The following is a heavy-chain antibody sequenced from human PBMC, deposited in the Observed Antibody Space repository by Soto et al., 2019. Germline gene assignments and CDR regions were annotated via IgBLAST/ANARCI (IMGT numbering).Heavy chain of an antibody. J-gene: IGHJ4*02. V-gene: IGHV1-3*05. CDR1: GYTFTSYA. CDR2: INAGNGNT. D-gene: IGHD6-19*01. CDR3: ARGSGWYPPFNY. Sequence: QVQLVQSGAEEKKPGASVKVSCKASGYTFTSYAMHWVRQAPGQRLEWMGWINAGNGNTKYSQKFQGRVTITRNTSASTAYMELSSLRSEATAVYSCARGSGWYPPFNYWGQGTLVTVSS.